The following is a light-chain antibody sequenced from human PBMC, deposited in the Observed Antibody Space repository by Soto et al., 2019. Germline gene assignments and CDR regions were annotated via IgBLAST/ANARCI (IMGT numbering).Light chain of an antibody. Sequence: QSVLTQPPSAAGTPGQRVTISCSGSSSNVGAYSVSWYQQFPGTAPSLLIYSDNQRPSGVPARFSSSKSGGSASLAISGLQTDDEADFYCAAWDDSLNGCVFGTGTKVTVL. CDR2: SDN. CDR1: SSNVGAYS. CDR3: AAWDDSLNGCV. J-gene: IGLJ1*01. V-gene: IGLV1-44*01.